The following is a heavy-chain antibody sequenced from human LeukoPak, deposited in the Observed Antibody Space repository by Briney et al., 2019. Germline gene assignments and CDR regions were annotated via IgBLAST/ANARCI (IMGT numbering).Heavy chain of an antibody. Sequence: GGSLRLSCAASGFTFSSYAMSWVRQAPGKGLEWVSSISSSSSYIYYADSVKGRFTISRDNAKNSLYLQTNSLRAEDTAVYYCARDQAYGYYYYYYMDVWGKGTTVTVSS. CDR3: ARDQAYGYYYYYYMDV. CDR2: ISSSSSYI. D-gene: IGHD4-17*01. J-gene: IGHJ6*03. CDR1: GFTFSSYA. V-gene: IGHV3-21*01.